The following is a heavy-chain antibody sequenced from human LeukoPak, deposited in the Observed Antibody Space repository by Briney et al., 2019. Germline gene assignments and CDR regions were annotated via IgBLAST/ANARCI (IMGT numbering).Heavy chain of an antibody. CDR3: AKDRSGDYTSDY. Sequence: GGSLRLSCAASGLTFSSYAMHWVRQAPGKGLEWVATISYDGSNNYYAVSVKGRFTISRDNSKNTLYLQMNSLRAEDTAVYYCAKDRSGDYTSDYWGQGTLVTVSS. CDR1: GLTFSSYA. CDR2: ISYDGSNN. V-gene: IGHV3-30-3*01. D-gene: IGHD4-17*01. J-gene: IGHJ4*02.